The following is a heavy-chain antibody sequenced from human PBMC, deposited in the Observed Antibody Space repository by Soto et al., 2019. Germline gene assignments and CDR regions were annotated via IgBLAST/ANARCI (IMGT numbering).Heavy chain of an antibody. V-gene: IGHV3-23*01. CDR1: GFTFSSYA. Sequence: GGSLRLSCAASGFTFSSYAMSWVRQAPGKGLEWVSAISGSGGSTYYAYSVKGRFSISRYNSKNTLYLQMYSLRAEDTAVYYCANLPLGSDDAFDIWGQGTMVTVSS. J-gene: IGHJ3*02. CDR3: ANLPLGSDDAFDI. CDR2: ISGSGGST. D-gene: IGHD1-26*01.